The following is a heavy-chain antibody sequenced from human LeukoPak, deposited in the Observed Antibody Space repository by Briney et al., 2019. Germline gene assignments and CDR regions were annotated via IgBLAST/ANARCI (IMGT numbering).Heavy chain of an antibody. J-gene: IGHJ4*02. Sequence: PGGSLRLSCAASGFTFSSYAMHWVRQAPGKGLEWVAVISYDGSNKYYADSVKGRFTISRDNSKNTLYLQMNSLRAEDTAVYYCAKDRRYDILTGYPDYWGQGTLVTVSS. CDR1: GFTFSSYA. V-gene: IGHV3-30-3*01. CDR2: ISYDGSNK. D-gene: IGHD3-9*01. CDR3: AKDRRYDILTGYPDY.